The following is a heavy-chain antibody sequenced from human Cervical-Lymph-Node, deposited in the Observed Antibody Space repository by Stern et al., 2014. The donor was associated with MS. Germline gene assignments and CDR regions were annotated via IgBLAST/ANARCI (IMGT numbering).Heavy chain of an antibody. D-gene: IGHD3/OR15-3a*01. CDR1: GGSISSGDYY. Sequence: VQLVESGPGLVKPSQTLSLTCTVSGGSISSGDYYWSWLRPPPGKGLEGIGYIYYSGSTYYNPSLKSRVTISVDTSKNQFSLKLSSVTAADTAVYYCAREGPRTGTLVYWGQGTLVTVSS. V-gene: IGHV4-30-4*01. CDR3: AREGPRTGTLVY. CDR2: IYYSGST. J-gene: IGHJ4*02.